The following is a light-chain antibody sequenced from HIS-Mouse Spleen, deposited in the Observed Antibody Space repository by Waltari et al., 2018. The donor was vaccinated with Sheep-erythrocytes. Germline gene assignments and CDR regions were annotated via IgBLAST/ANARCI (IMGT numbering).Light chain of an antibody. CDR1: SSDVGGYNY. CDR2: DVS. V-gene: IGLV2-11*01. Sequence: QSALTQPRSVSGSPGQSVTISCTGTSSDVGGYNYVSWYQQHPGKAPKLLIYDVSKRPSGVPDRLAGSKAGSTASLTISGLQAEDEADYYCCSYAGSYNHVFATGTKVTVL. CDR3: CSYAGSYNHV. J-gene: IGLJ1*01.